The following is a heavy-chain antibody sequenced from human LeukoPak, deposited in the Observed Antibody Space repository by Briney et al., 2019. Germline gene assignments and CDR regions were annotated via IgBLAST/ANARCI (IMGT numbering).Heavy chain of an antibody. V-gene: IGHV3-30*02. D-gene: IGHD4-17*01. CDR3: GKDQGNGDYYRNYYYMEV. CDR2: IRYDGSNK. Sequence: GGSLRLSCAASGFTFSSYGMHWVRQAPGKGLEWVAFIRYDGSNKYYADSVKGRFTISRDKSRNTVYLQMNSLRAEDTAVYYCGKDQGNGDYYRNYYYMEVWGKGTTVIVSS. J-gene: IGHJ6*03. CDR1: GFTFSSYG.